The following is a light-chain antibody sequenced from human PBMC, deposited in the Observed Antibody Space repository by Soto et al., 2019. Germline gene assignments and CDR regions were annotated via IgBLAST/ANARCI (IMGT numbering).Light chain of an antibody. Sequence: DIVMTQSPLSLPVTPGEPASISCRSSQSLLHSNGYNYLDWYLQKPGQSPQLLIYLGSNRASGGPDRFSGSESDTDCTLKIGRVEAEDVGVYYCMQALQTPYSFGQGTKLEIK. CDR1: QSLLHSNGYNY. CDR3: MQALQTPYS. V-gene: IGKV2-28*01. J-gene: IGKJ2*03. CDR2: LGS.